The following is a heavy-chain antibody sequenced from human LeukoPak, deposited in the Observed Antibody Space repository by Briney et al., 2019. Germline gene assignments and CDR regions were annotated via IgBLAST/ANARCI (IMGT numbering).Heavy chain of an antibody. D-gene: IGHD6-13*01. CDR3: ARQMGSSWYYYMDV. V-gene: IGHV4-59*08. CDR1: GGSISISY. J-gene: IGHJ6*03. Sequence: PSETLSLTCTVSGGSISISYWSWIRQPPGKGLEWIGYIYYDGNTNYNPSLKSRVTISVDTSKNQFSLKLSSVTAADTAVYYCARQMGSSWYYYMDVWGKGTTVTVSS. CDR2: IYYDGNT.